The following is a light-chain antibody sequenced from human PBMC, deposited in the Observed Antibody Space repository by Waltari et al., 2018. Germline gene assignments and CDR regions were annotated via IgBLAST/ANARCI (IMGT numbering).Light chain of an antibody. CDR3: QQYYSTLALT. CDR1: QSVLYSSNNKNY. V-gene: IGKV4-1*01. J-gene: IGKJ4*01. Sequence: DIVMTQSPDSLAVSLGERATINCKSSQSVLYSSNNKNYLAWYQQKPGQSPKLLIYWASTRESWVPDRFSVSGSGTDFTLTISSLQAEDVAVYYCQQYYSTLALTFGGGTKVEIK. CDR2: WAS.